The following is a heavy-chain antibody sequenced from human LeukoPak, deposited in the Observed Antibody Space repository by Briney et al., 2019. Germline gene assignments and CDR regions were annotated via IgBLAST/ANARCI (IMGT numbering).Heavy chain of an antibody. V-gene: IGHV4-4*02. D-gene: IGHD3-3*01. J-gene: IGHJ6*02. CDR3: ARGPLTIFGVVKRLGMDV. CDR2: IYHSGST. Sequence: KASETLSLTCAVSGGSISSSNWWSWVRQPPGKGLEWIGEIYHSGSTNYNPSLKSRVTISVDKSKNQFSLKLSSVTAADTAVYYCARGPLTIFGVVKRLGMDVWGQGTTVTVSS. CDR1: GGSISSSNW.